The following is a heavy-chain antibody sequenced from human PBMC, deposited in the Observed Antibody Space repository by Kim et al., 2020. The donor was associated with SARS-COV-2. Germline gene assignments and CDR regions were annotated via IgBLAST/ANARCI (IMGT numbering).Heavy chain of an antibody. CDR1: GFTFSSYS. V-gene: IGHV3-21*01. D-gene: IGHD2-15*01. CDR3: ARGGPYCCGDCYDY. J-gene: IGHJ4*02. Sequence: GGSLRLSCAASGFTFSSYSMNWVRQAPGKGLEWVSSISSSSSYIYYADSVKGRFTISRDNAKNSLYLQMNSLRAEDTAVYYCARGGPYCCGDCYDYWGQGTLVTVSS. CDR2: ISSSSSYI.